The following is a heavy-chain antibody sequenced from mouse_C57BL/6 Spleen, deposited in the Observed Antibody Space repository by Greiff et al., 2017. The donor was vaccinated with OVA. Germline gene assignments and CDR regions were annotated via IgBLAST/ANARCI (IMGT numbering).Heavy chain of an antibody. CDR1: GFTFSDYG. D-gene: IGHD2-5*01. V-gene: IGHV5-17*01. Sequence: DVMLVESGGGLVKPGGSLKLSCAASGFTFSDYGMHWVRQAPEKGLEWVAYISSGSSTIYYADTVKGRFTISRDNAKNTLFLQMTSLRSEDTAMYYCARDSNSHYYAMDYWGQGTSVTVSS. CDR2: ISSGSSTI. J-gene: IGHJ4*01. CDR3: ARDSNSHYYAMDY.